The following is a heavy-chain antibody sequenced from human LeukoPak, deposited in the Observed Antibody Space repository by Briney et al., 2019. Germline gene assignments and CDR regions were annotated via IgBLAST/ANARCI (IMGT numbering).Heavy chain of an antibody. CDR1: GFNVRNKY. Sequence: GGSLRLSCAASGFNVRNKYMSWVRQAPGKGLECVSVFYSGGTTAYADSVKGRFTVSIDNSNNTLYLQMNSLRAEDTAVYYCARVSFGPASEWFDPWGQGTLVTVSS. D-gene: IGHD3/OR15-3a*01. CDR2: FYSGGTT. CDR3: ARVSFGPASEWFDP. J-gene: IGHJ5*02. V-gene: IGHV3-53*01.